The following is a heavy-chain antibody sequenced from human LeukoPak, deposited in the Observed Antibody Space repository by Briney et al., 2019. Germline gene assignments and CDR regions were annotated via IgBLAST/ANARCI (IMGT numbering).Heavy chain of an antibody. V-gene: IGHV1-69*04. CDR3: ASWEVTTVTSQNP. D-gene: IGHD4-17*01. Sequence: SVKVSCKASGGTFSSYAISWVRQAPGQGLEWMGRIIPILGIANYAQKFQGRVTITADKSTSTAYMELSSLRSEDTAVYYCASWEVTTVTSQNPWGQGTLVSVSS. J-gene: IGHJ5*02. CDR1: GGTFSSYA. CDR2: IIPILGIA.